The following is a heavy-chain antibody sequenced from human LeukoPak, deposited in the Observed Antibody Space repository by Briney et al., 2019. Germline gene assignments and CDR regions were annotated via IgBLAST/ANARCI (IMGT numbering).Heavy chain of an antibody. Sequence: GGSLRLSCAASGFTFSSYGMHWVRQAPGKGLEWVAVIWYDGSNKYYADSVKGRFTISRDNSKNTLYLQMSSLRVEDTAVYYRAKEVEWLMNWFDPWGREPWSPSPQ. J-gene: IGHJ5*02. CDR1: GFTFSSYG. CDR3: AKEVEWLMNWFDP. CDR2: IWYDGSNK. V-gene: IGHV3-33*06. D-gene: IGHD3-3*01.